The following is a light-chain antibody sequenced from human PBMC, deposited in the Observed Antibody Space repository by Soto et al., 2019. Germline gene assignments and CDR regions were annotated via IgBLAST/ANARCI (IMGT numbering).Light chain of an antibody. CDR3: SSYTTSSTVA. CDR1: SSDVGRYNY. Sequence: QSALTQPASVSGSPGQSITISCTGTSSDVGRYNYVSWYQQHPGKAPKLMIYDVNHRPSGVSNRFSGSKSGNTASLTISGLQAEDGADYYCSSYTTSSTVAFGGGTKLTVL. CDR2: DVN. V-gene: IGLV2-14*03. J-gene: IGLJ2*01.